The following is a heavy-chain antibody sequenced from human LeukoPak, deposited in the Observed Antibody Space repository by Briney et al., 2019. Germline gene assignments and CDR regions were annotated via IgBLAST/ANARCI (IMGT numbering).Heavy chain of an antibody. CDR3: ARDSFVVVTAKGFDP. CDR2: ISALNGNT. J-gene: IGHJ5*02. Sequence: GASVKVSCKASGYTFTSYGISWVRQAPGQGLEWMGWISALNGNTNYAQKLQGRVTMTTDTSTSTAYMELRSLRSDDTAVYYCARDSFVVVTAKGFDPWGQGTLVTVSS. D-gene: IGHD2-21*02. CDR1: GYTFTSYG. V-gene: IGHV1-18*01.